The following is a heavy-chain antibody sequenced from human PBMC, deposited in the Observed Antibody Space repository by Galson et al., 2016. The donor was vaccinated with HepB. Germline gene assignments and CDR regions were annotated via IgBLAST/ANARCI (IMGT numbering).Heavy chain of an antibody. D-gene: IGHD3-9*01. V-gene: IGHV3-21*01. CDR1: GFTFSSYS. Sequence: SLRLSCAPSGFTFSSYSMNWVRQAPGKGLEWVSSISATSTDIYYADSVRGRFTISRDNANNSLYLHMNRLRADDTAVYYCARAPYYDILTGAYPKLIFDSWGQGTLVTVSA. CDR2: ISATSTDI. J-gene: IGHJ4*02. CDR3: ARAPYYDILTGAYPKLIFDS.